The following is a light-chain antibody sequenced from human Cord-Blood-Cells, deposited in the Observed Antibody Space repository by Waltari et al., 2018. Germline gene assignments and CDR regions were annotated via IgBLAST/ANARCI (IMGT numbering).Light chain of an antibody. V-gene: IGLV2-23*03. J-gene: IGLJ2*01. Sequence: QSALTQPASVSGSPGTSITISCPGPSSDVGSYNLVSWYQQPPGKAPKLMIYEGSKRPSGVSNRFSGSKSGNTASLTISGLQAEDEADYYCCSYAGSSTFVVFGGGTKLTVL. CDR1: SSDVGSYNL. CDR3: CSYAGSSTFVV. CDR2: EGS.